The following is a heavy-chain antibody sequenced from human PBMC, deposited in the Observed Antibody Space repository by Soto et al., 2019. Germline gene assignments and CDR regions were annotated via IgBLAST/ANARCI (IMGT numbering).Heavy chain of an antibody. D-gene: IGHD2-2*01. CDR2: ISSSSSYT. J-gene: IGHJ3*02. CDR3: ARGVELGYCSSTSCYRPLDAFDI. CDR1: GFTFSDYY. Sequence: PGGSLRLSCAASGFTFSDYYMSWIRQAPGKGLEWVSYISSSSSYTNYADSVKGRFTISRDNAKNSLYLQMNSLRAEDTAVYYCARGVELGYCSSTSCYRPLDAFDIWGQGTMVTVSS. V-gene: IGHV3-11*05.